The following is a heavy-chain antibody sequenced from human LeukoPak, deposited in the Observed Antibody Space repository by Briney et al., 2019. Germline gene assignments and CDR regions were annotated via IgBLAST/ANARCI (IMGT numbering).Heavy chain of an antibody. Sequence: SETLSLTCAVYGGSFSGYYWSWIRQPPGKGLEWIGEINHSGSTDYNPSLKSRVTISVDTSKNQFSLKLSSVTAADTAVYYCASSGYYGMDVWGQGTTVTVSS. V-gene: IGHV4-34*01. CDR3: ASSGYYGMDV. CDR2: INHSGST. CDR1: GGSFSGYY. D-gene: IGHD6-19*01. J-gene: IGHJ6*02.